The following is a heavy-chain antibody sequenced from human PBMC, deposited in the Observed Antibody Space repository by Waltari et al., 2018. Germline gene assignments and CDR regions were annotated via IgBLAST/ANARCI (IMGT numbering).Heavy chain of an antibody. CDR1: GYTFTSYD. D-gene: IGHD2-21*02. CDR2: MNPNSGNT. CDR3: ARGRRMVVTQGHDAFDI. J-gene: IGHJ3*02. Sequence: QVQLVQSGAEVKKPGASVKVSCKASGYTFTSYDINWVRQATGQGLEWMGWMNPNSGNTGYAQKFQGRVTITRNTSISTAYMELSSLRSEDTAVYYCARGRRMVVTQGHDAFDIWGQGTMVTVSS. V-gene: IGHV1-8*03.